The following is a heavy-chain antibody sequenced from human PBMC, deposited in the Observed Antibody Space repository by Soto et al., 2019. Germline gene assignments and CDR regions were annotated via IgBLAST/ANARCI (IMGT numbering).Heavy chain of an antibody. CDR2: IKSKTDGGTT. V-gene: IGHV3-15*01. CDR1: GFTFSNAW. Sequence: GGSLRLSCAASGFTFSNAWMSWVRQAPGKGLEWVGRIKSKTDGGTTDYAAPVKGRFTISRDDSKNTLYLQMNSLKTEDTAVYYCTTDSLRFLDPVDYWGQGTLVTVS. CDR3: TTDSLRFLDPVDY. J-gene: IGHJ4*02. D-gene: IGHD3-3*01.